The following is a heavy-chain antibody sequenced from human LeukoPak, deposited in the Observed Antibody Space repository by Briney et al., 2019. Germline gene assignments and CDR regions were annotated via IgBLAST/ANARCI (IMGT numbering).Heavy chain of an antibody. D-gene: IGHD3-22*01. Sequence: HRASVKVSCKASGYTFTSYGISWVRQAPGQGLEWMGWISAYNGNTNYAQKLQGRVTMTTDTSTSTAYMELRSLRSDDTAAYYCAPNLYDSSGYYTFGYWGQGTLVTVSS. CDR2: ISAYNGNT. J-gene: IGHJ4*02. V-gene: IGHV1-18*01. CDR1: GYTFTSYG. CDR3: APNLYDSSGYYTFGY.